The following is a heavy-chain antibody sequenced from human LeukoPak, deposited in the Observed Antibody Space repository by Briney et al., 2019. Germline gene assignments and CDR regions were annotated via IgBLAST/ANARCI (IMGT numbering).Heavy chain of an antibody. CDR1: GYSFTSYW. Sequence: GESLKISCEGSGYSFTSYWIGWVRQMPGKGLEWMGIIYPGDSDTRYSPSFQGQVTISADKSISTAYLQWSSLKASDTAMYYCARRGYCSGGSCYLFDYWGQGTLVTVSS. CDR2: IYPGDSDT. CDR3: ARRGYCSGGSCYLFDY. V-gene: IGHV5-51*01. J-gene: IGHJ4*02. D-gene: IGHD2-15*01.